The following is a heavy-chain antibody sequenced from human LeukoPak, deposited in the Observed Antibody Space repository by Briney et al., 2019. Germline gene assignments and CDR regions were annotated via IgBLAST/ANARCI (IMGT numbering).Heavy chain of an antibody. J-gene: IGHJ4*02. D-gene: IGHD1-20*01. Sequence: SETLSLTCTVSGGSISDAEYYWTWIRQHPVKGLEWIGYISYSGSAYYNPSLKSRVTISVDASKNHFSLKLSSVTAADTAVYYCARHGDTAITGYFDYWGQGTLVTVSS. V-gene: IGHV4-31*03. CDR3: ARHGDTAITGYFDY. CDR2: ISYSGSA. CDR1: GGSISDAEYY.